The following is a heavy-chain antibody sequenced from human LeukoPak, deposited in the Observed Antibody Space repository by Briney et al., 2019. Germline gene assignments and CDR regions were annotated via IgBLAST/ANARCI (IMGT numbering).Heavy chain of an antibody. CDR1: GGSISSYY. D-gene: IGHD2-2*02. J-gene: IGHJ5*02. V-gene: IGHV4-4*07. Sequence: PSETLSLTCTVSGGSISSYYWSWIRQPAGKGLEWIGRIYTSGSTNYNPSLKSRVTMSVATSKNQFSLKLSSVTAADTAVYYCARDSPDCGSTTCYKDWFDPWGQGTLVTVSS. CDR3: ARDSPDCGSTTCYKDWFDP. CDR2: IYTSGST.